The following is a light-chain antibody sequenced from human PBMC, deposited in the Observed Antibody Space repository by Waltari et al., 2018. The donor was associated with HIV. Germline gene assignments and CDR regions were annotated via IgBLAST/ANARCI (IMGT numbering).Light chain of an antibody. CDR2: EDS. J-gene: IGLJ2*01. V-gene: IGLV3-10*01. CDR1: ALPKKY. Sequence: SYELTQPPSVAVSPGQTARITCTGDALPKKYASWYQQKSGQAPVLVTYEDSKRPSGVPERFSGSSSGTTATLTISGAQVEDEADYYCYSTDNSGHHRVFGTGTKLTVL. CDR3: YSTDNSGHHRV.